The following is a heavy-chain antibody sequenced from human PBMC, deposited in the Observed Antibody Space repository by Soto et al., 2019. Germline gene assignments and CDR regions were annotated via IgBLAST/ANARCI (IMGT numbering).Heavy chain of an antibody. CDR2: ISSSGGST. Sequence: GGSLRLSCAASGVTFSSYAMSWVRQAPGKGLEWVSTISSSGGSTHYADSVKGRFTISRDNSKNTLYLQMNSLRAEDTAVYYCAKFYRANSAHTYTNDPWGQGTLVTVSS. CDR1: GVTFSSYA. CDR3: AKFYRANSAHTYTNDP. J-gene: IGHJ5*02. D-gene: IGHD4-4*01. V-gene: IGHV3-23*01.